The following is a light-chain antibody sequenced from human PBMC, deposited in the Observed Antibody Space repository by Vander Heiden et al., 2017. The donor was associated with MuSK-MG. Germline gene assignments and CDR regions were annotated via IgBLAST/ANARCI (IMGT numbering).Light chain of an antibody. J-gene: IGKJ3*01. V-gene: IGKV3-11*01. CDR3: QQRSNWSFT. CDR1: QSVSSY. Sequence: ETVLTQSPATLSLSPGERATLSCRASQSVSSYLAWYQQKPGQAPRILIYDASNRATGIPARFSGSGSGTDFTLTISSLEPEDFAVYYCQQRSNWSFTFGPGTKVDIK. CDR2: DAS.